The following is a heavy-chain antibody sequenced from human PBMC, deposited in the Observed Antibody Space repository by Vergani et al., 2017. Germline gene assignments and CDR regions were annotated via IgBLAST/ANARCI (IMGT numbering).Heavy chain of an antibody. V-gene: IGHV5-51*01. J-gene: IGHJ4*02. D-gene: IGHD3-22*01. CDR3: ARLYGRDSSGSKYFDY. CDR2: IHPADSDT. CDR1: GYSFTNYW. Sequence: EVQLVQSGAEVKKPGESLKISCQISGYSFTNYWIGWVRQMPGKGLEWMGIIHPADSDTRYSPSFQGQVTISVDKSISTAYLQRGSVGASDSARYYCARLYGRDSSGSKYFDYWGQGTLVTVSS.